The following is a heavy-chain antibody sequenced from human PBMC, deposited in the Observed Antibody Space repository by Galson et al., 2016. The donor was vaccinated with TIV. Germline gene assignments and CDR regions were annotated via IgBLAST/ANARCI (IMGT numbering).Heavy chain of an antibody. CDR2: ISSTGSTI. Sequence: SLRLSCAASGFSFSNYEMSWVRQAPGKGLEWVSYISSTGSTIYYADSVKGRFTISRGNAKNSLYLQMNGLRAEDTAVYYCGPLGQVYSRAFTYWGQGTLVTVSS. J-gene: IGHJ4*02. CDR3: GPLGQVYSRAFTY. CDR1: GFSFSNYE. V-gene: IGHV3-48*03. D-gene: IGHD3-16*01.